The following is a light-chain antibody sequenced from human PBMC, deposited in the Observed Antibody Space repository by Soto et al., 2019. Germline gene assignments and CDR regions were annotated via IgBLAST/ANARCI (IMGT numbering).Light chain of an antibody. CDR1: QSVRSN. V-gene: IGKV3-15*01. Sequence: EVGMTQSPAPLSVSPGEVVTLSVRASQSVRSNLAWYQHKPGQTPRLIIYDTSTRATGVPTRFSGSRYGAEFNLTINSLQSEDFAVYYCQPYNNWPLTFGGGTKVDIK. CDR3: QPYNNWPLT. J-gene: IGKJ4*01. CDR2: DTS.